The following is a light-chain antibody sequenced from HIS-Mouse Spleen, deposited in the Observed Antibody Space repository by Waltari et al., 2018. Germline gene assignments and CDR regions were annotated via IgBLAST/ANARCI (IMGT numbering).Light chain of an antibody. CDR3: CSYAGSSTWV. CDR2: EGS. CDR1: SSDVGSYNL. Sequence: QSALTQPASVSGSPGQSSTISFTGTSSDVGSYNLVSWYQPHPGKAPKLIIYEGSKRPSGVSNRFSGSKSGNTASLTISGLQAEDEADYYCCSYAGSSTWVFGGGTKLTVL. J-gene: IGLJ3*02. V-gene: IGLV2-23*01.